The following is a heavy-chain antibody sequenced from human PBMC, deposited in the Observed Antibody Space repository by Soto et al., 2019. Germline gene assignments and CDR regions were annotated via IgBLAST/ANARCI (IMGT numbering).Heavy chain of an antibody. Sequence: QVQLVESGGGVVQPGRSLRLSCAASGFTFSSYAMHWVRQAPGKGLEWVAVISYDGSNKYYADSVKGRFTISRDNSKNTRYLQMNSLRAAETAVYYCARDKSPYSSGWHNRHFDYWGQGTLVTVSS. V-gene: IGHV3-30-3*01. CDR2: ISYDGSNK. CDR1: GFTFSSYA. J-gene: IGHJ4*02. CDR3: ARDKSPYSSGWHNRHFDY. D-gene: IGHD6-19*01.